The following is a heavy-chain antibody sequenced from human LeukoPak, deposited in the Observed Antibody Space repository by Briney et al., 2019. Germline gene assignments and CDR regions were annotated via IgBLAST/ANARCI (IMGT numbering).Heavy chain of an antibody. V-gene: IGHV3-11*05. CDR1: GFTFSDYY. J-gene: IGHJ2*01. CDR3: TREDNWYFDL. CDR2: VSTDSAYT. Sequence: GGSLRLSCTASGFTFSDYYMTWIRQAPGKGLEWLSYVSTDSAYTNYAGSVKGRFTISRDSAKSSLYLQLNSLTAEDTAVYYCTREDNWYFDLWGRGTLVTVSS.